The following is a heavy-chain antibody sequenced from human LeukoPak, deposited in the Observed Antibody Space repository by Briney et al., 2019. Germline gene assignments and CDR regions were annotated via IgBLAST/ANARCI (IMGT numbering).Heavy chain of an antibody. D-gene: IGHD3-16*01. Sequence: GGSLRLSCTVSGFTFSSFGNYSMSWVRQAPGKGLECVSSISSSGNYIYYADSLKGRFTISRDNAKNLMSLQMNSLRAEDTAVYYCASEGGYYFDYWGQGTLVTVSS. CDR2: ISSSGNYI. CDR1: GFTFSSFGNYS. CDR3: ASEGGYYFDY. J-gene: IGHJ4*02. V-gene: IGHV3-21*01.